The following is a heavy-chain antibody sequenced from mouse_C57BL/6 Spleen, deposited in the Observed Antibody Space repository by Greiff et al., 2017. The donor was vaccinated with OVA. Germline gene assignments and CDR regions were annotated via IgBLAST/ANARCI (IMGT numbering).Heavy chain of an antibody. CDR3: QAYYRRAMDY. V-gene: IGHV5-17*01. CDR1: GFPFSDYG. D-gene: IGHD2-12*01. CDR2: ISSGGSTI. Sequence: EVKLVESGGGLVKPGGSLKLSCAASGFPFSDYGMHWVRQAPEKGLEWVAYISSGGSTIYYADTVKGRFTISRDNAKNTLFLQMTSLRSEDTAMYYCQAYYRRAMDYWGQGTSVTVSS. J-gene: IGHJ4*01.